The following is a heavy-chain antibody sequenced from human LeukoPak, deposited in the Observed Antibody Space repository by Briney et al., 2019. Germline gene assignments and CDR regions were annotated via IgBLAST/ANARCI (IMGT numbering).Heavy chain of an antibody. J-gene: IGHJ6*03. D-gene: IGHD6-13*01. CDR3: ARDASTRIAAAGPSYYYYYMDV. CDR2: IIPIFGTA. CDR1: GGTFSSYA. V-gene: IGHV1-69*01. Sequence: SVKVSCKASGGTFSSYAISWVRQAPGRGLEWMGGIIPIFGTANYAQKFQGRVTITADESTSTAYMELSSLRSEDTAVYYCARDASTRIAAAGPSYYYYYMDVWGKGTTVTISS.